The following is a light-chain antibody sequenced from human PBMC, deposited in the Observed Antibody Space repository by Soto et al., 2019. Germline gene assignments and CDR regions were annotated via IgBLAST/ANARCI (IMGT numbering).Light chain of an antibody. Sequence: QAVVTQEPSFSVSPGGTVTLTCGLSSDSVSTSYYPTWYQQTPGQAPRTLIYSTNTRSSGVPDRFSGSILENKAALTITGAQADDESDYYCILYMGSGVWVFGGGTKVTVL. V-gene: IGLV8-61*01. CDR2: STN. J-gene: IGLJ3*02. CDR1: SDSVSTSYY. CDR3: ILYMGSGVWV.